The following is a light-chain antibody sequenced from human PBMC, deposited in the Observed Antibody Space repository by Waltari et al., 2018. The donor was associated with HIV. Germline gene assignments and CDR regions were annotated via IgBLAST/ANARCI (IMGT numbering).Light chain of an antibody. J-gene: IGLJ3*02. CDR1: NSDVGDYNY. CDR3: SAYTATTAIL. CDR2: EVT. V-gene: IGLV2-14*01. Sequence: QSVLTQTASVSGSPGQSITISCTGTNSDVGDYNYVSWYQQHPGKAPKLLIYEVTHRPSGSSSRFSGFKSVNTASITISGRQAEDEADYYCSAYTATTAILFGGGTKVTVL.